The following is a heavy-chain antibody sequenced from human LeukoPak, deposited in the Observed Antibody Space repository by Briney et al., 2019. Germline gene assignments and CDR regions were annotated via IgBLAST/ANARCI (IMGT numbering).Heavy chain of an antibody. D-gene: IGHD3-10*01. Sequence: SETLSLTCAVSGYSISSGYYWGWIRQSPGKGLEWIGSAHHNGRTYYSLSLKSRVTISVDTSKNQVSLKLSSVTAADTAVYYCARAKSIITEVRGAVPGRFDFWGQGTLVTVSS. CDR3: ARAKSIITEVRGAVPGRFDF. CDR1: GYSISSGYY. CDR2: AHHNGRT. J-gene: IGHJ4*02. V-gene: IGHV4-38-2*01.